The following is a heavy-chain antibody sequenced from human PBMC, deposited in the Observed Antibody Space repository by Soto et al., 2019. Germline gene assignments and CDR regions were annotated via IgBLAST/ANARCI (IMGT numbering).Heavy chain of an antibody. D-gene: IGHD4-17*01. Sequence: ASVKVSCKVSGTSLSGLPMHWVRQAPGKGLEWMGSLDYEEGERSFAHRFQGRLTVTEDTSTDTAYMELSSLMSEDTAVYYCAAGVTTFDYWGQGTLVTVS. CDR1: GTSLSGLP. CDR2: LDYEEGER. V-gene: IGHV1-24*01. J-gene: IGHJ4*02. CDR3: AAGVTTFDY.